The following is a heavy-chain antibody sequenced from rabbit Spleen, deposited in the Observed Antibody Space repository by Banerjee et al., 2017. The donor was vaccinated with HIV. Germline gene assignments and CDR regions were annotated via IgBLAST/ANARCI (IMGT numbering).Heavy chain of an antibody. CDR3: VRDAGATLYGYIDLNF. J-gene: IGHJ4*01. CDR2: IDPVFGNT. V-gene: IGHV1S7*01. D-gene: IGHD6-1*01. CDR1: GFTLSSYY. Sequence: QHLKESGGGLVQPGGSLKLSCTASGFTLSSYYMNWVRQAPGKGLEWIGYIDPVFGNTYYASWVNGRFSISRENTQNTVDLKMTSLTAADTATYFCVRDAGATLYGYIDLNFWGPGTLVTVS.